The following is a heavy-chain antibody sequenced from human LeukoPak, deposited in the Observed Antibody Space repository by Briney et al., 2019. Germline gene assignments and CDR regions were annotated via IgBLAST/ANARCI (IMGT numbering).Heavy chain of an antibody. V-gene: IGHV4-39*07. CDR1: GGSISSSSYY. J-gene: IGHJ4*02. Sequence: PSETLSLTCTVSGGSISSSSYYWGWIRQPPGKGLEWIGSIYYSGSTNYNPSLESRVTISVDKSKNQFSLKLSSVTAADTAVYYCARRESGWYSISEREYYFDYWGQGTLVTVSS. D-gene: IGHD6-19*01. CDR3: ARRESGWYSISEREYYFDY. CDR2: IYYSGST.